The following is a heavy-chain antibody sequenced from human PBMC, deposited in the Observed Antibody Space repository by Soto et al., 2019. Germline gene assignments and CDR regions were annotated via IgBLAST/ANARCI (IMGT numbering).Heavy chain of an antibody. CDR3: ASATTPTEY. CDR2: ISGSGGST. D-gene: IGHD4-17*01. CDR1: GFTFSSYA. V-gene: IGHV3-23*01. J-gene: IGHJ4*02. Sequence: GESLKISCAASGFTFSSYAMSWVRQAPGKGLEWVSAISGSGGSTYYADSVKGRFTISRDNSKNTLYLQMNSLRAEDTAVYYCASATTPTEYWGQGTQVTVSS.